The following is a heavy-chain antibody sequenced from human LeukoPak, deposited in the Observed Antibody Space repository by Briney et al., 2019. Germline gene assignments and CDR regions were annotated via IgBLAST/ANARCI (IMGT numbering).Heavy chain of an antibody. J-gene: IGHJ6*02. V-gene: IGHV3-30-3*01. Sequence: GGCLRLSWAASGYTFSSYAMHWVRQAPGKGLEWVAVISYDGSNKYYADSVKGRFTISRENSKNTLYLQMNSLRAEDTAVYYCAREDYGDSNWGLYYYYGMDVWGQGTTVTVSS. CDR2: ISYDGSNK. CDR3: AREDYGDSNWGLYYYYGMDV. D-gene: IGHD4-17*01. CDR1: GYTFSSYA.